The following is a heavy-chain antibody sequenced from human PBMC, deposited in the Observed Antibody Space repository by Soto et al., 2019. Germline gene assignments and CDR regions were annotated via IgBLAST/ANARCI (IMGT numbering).Heavy chain of an antibody. CDR1: GFTFSSYW. J-gene: IGHJ4*02. V-gene: IGHV3-7*01. Sequence: EVQLVESGGGLVQPGGSLRLSCVASGFTFSSYWMSWVRQAPGKGLEWVANRKQDGSKKYYVDSVKGRFTISRDNAKNSLYLEMNSLRAEDTAVYYCARATCSSSTCYAVYFDSWGQGTLVTVSS. CDR2: RKQDGSKK. D-gene: IGHD2-2*01. CDR3: ARATCSSSTCYAVYFDS.